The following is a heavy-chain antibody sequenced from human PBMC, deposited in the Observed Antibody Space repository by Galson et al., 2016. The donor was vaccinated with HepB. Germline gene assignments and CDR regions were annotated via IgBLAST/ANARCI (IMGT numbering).Heavy chain of an antibody. V-gene: IGHV4-30-4*01. J-gene: IGHJ4*02. CDR3: ARDQFVAAAGISAHYFDY. Sequence: TLSLTCTVSGGSISSGDYYWNWIRRPPGKGLEWIGYISYSGSTYYNPSLKSRVTISVDTSKNQFSLKLSSVTAADTAVYYCARDQFVAAAGISAHYFDYWGQGTLVTVS. D-gene: IGHD6-13*01. CDR1: GGSISSGDYY. CDR2: ISYSGST.